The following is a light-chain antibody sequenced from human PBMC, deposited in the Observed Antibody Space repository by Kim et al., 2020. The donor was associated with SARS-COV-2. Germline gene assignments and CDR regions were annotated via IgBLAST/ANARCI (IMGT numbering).Light chain of an antibody. J-gene: IGKJ4*01. V-gene: IGKV1-33*01. Sequence: DIQMTQSPSSLSASVGDRVSITCQASQDINNFLAWYHQKPGKAPKLLIYDASNLQTGVPSRFSGSGSGTNFTLTISTLHPEDVATFFCQQYINVPLTFVGGTKVDIK. CDR3: QQYINVPLT. CDR1: QDINNF. CDR2: DAS.